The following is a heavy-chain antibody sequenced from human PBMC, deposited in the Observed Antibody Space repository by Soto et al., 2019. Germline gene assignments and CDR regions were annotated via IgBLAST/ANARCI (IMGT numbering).Heavy chain of an antibody. J-gene: IGHJ6*02. CDR1: GFTFSSYG. CDR2: IWYDGSNK. D-gene: IGHD3-22*01. V-gene: IGHV3-33*01. CDR3: ARGDYYDSSGSTYGMDV. Sequence: QVQLVESGGGVVQPGRSLRLSCAASGFTFSSYGMRWVRQAPGKGLEWVAVIWYDGSNKYYADSVKGRFTISRDNSKNTLYLQMNSLRAEDTAVYYCARGDYYDSSGSTYGMDVWGQGTTVTVSS.